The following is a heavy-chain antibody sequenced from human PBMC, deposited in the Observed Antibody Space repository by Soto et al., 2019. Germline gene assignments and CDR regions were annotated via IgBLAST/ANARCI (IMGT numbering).Heavy chain of an antibody. V-gene: IGHV4-31*03. CDR1: GGSISTGGYY. CDR2: FYYSGST. Sequence: QVQLQESGPGLVKPSQTLSLTCTVSGGSISTGGYYWNWIRQHPGKGLEWIGYFYYSGSTYYNPSPQSRVTISVTTSTNQFSLKLSSVTAADTAVYYCARSVFPWGQGPLVTVSS. J-gene: IGHJ5*02. CDR3: ARSVFP.